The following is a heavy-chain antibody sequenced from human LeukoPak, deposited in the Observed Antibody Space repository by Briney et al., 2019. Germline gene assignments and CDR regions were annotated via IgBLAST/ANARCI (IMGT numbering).Heavy chain of an antibody. D-gene: IGHD6-13*01. V-gene: IGHV3-66*01. J-gene: IGHJ4*02. CDR1: GFTVSSNY. CDR3: ARGHLSSWYDYFDY. CDR2: IYSGSST. Sequence: GGSLRLSCAASGFTVSSNYMSWVRQAPGKGLEWVSVIYSGSSTYYADSVKGRFTISRDNSKNTLYLQMNSLRAEDTAVYYCARGHLSSWYDYFDYWGQGTLVTVSS.